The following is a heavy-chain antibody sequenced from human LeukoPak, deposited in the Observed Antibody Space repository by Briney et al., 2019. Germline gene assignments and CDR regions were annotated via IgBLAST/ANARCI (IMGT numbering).Heavy chain of an antibody. D-gene: IGHD6-13*01. V-gene: IGHV3-30*04. CDR3: ASIKQQLPTKY. J-gene: IGHJ4*02. CDR1: GFTFSSYA. CDR2: IQYDGSNQ. Sequence: GGSLRLSCAASGFTFSSYAMSWVRQAPGKGLEWVAYIQYDGSNQQHADSVKGRFSISRDSSKNILYLQMNSLRAEDTAVYYCASIKQQLPTKYWGQGTLVTVSS.